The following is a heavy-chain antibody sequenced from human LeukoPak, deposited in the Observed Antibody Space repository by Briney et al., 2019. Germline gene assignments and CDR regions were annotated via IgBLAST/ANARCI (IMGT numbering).Heavy chain of an antibody. Sequence: GGSLRLSCAASGFTFSSYAMSWVRQAPGKGLEWVSTINGGGVNTHYADSVGGRFTISRDNSKNTLFLQMNSLRDEDTAVYYCAKDLYSNYGPADYWGQGNLVTVSS. V-gene: IGHV3-23*01. J-gene: IGHJ4*02. D-gene: IGHD4-11*01. CDR2: INGGGVNT. CDR3: AKDLYSNYGPADY. CDR1: GFTFSSYA.